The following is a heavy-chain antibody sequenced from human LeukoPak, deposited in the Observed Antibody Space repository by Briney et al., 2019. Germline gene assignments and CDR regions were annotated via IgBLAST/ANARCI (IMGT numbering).Heavy chain of an antibody. D-gene: IGHD3-10*01. CDR1: GFTVSSNY. Sequence: GGSLRLSCAASGFTVSSNYMSWVRQAPGKGLEWVSVIYSGGSIYYADSVKGRFTIFRDNSKNTLYLQMNSLRAEDTAVYYCARGVYGSGYYYYMDVWGRGTAVTVSS. V-gene: IGHV3-53*01. CDR2: IYSGGSI. CDR3: ARGVYGSGYYYYMDV. J-gene: IGHJ6*03.